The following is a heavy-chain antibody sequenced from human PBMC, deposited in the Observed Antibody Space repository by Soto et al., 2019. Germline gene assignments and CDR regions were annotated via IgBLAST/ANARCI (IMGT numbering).Heavy chain of an antibody. CDR2: VFYSGYT. CDR3: ARQGEPTARSYFDP. V-gene: IGHV4-59*08. CDR1: GGSMSNAY. D-gene: IGHD1-1*01. Sequence: SETLSLTCTVSGGSMSNAYWSWIRRPPGKDLEWIGNVFYSGYTNYNPSLKSRVTISVDTSRNQFSLQLTSVTAADTAVYYCARQGEPTARSYFDPWGQGTLVTVYS. J-gene: IGHJ5*02.